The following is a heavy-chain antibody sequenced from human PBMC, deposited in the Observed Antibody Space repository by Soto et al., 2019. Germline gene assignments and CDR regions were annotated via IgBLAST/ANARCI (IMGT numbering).Heavy chain of an antibody. CDR3: GRGRSGQIVVFY. J-gene: IGHJ4*02. CDR1: GYSFTSYW. D-gene: IGHD1-26*01. Sequence: GESLKISCKGSGYSFTSYWIGWVRQMPGKGLEWMGEIGPESGATRYAQKFQGRVTMTRDMSITTVYMELNNLSPDDTAVYYCGRGRSGQIVVFYWGQGTPVTVSS. V-gene: IGHV1-2*02. CDR2: IGPESGAT.